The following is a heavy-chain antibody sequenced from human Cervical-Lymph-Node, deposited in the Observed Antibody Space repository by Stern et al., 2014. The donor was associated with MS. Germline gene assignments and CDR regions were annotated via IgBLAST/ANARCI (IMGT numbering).Heavy chain of an antibody. CDR1: GYDFPRYW. D-gene: IGHD3-22*01. CDR3: ARPKHAYDSSGYYDY. CDR2: IYPADSDT. Sequence: VQLVQSGVEVKKPGESLKISCEGSGYDFPRYWIAWVRQMPGKGLEWMGIIYPADSDTRYSPSFQGQVTISADKSNNTAHLQWSSLKASDTAMYFCARPKHAYDSSGYYDYWGQGTLVTVSS. V-gene: IGHV5-51*01. J-gene: IGHJ4*02.